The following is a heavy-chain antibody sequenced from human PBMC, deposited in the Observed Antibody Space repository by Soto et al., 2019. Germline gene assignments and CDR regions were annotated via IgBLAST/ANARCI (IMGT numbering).Heavy chain of an antibody. V-gene: IGHV1-69*12. J-gene: IGHJ5*02. CDR2: IIPIFGTA. CDR1: GGTFSSYA. D-gene: IGHD3-22*01. Sequence: QVQLVQSGAEVKKPGSSVKVSCKASGGTFSSYAISWVRQAPGQGLEWMGGIIPIFGTANYAQKFQGRVTITADESTSTDYMELSSLRSEDTAVYYCARGKETYYDSSGYYLRDNWFDPWGQGTLVTVSS. CDR3: ARGKETYYDSSGYYLRDNWFDP.